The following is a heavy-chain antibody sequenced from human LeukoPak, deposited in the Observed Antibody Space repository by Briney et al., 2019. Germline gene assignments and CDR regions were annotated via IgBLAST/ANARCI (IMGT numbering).Heavy chain of an antibody. V-gene: IGHV3-43*02. Sequence: GGSLRLSCVASGFTLDAYEMHWVRQARGKGPEWVSLISANGGRTSYADSVKGRFTISRDNSKNSLYLQMTSLRAEDSALYYCTTWAFCHGLDVWGQGTTVTVSS. CDR1: GFTLDAYE. CDR2: ISANGGRT. CDR3: TTWAFCHGLDV. D-gene: IGHD1-26*01. J-gene: IGHJ6*02.